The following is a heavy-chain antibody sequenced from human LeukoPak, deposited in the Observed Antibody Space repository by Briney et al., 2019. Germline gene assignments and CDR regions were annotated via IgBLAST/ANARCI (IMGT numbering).Heavy chain of an antibody. CDR2: INSGNGNT. CDR1: GYTFTNYA. CDR3: AREWLSSGDSHYSH. V-gene: IGHV1-3*01. J-gene: IGHJ4*02. D-gene: IGHD2-15*01. Sequence: GASVKVSRKASGYTFTNYAIHWVRQAPGQRLQWMGWINSGNGNTKYSQDLQGRVAITKDTSANTAYMDLSTLRSDDTAVYYCAREWLSSGDSHYSHWGQGTLVTVSS.